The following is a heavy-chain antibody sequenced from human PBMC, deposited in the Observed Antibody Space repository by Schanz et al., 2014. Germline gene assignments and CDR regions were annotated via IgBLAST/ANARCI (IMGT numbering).Heavy chain of an antibody. J-gene: IGHJ4*02. Sequence: QVQLVQSGAEVKKPGASVKVSCKASGYTFTSDSMHWVRQAPGQGLEWMGMINPSGGSTTYAQKFQGRVTMTADTATSSAYMDLRSLRSDDTAVYYCARDQSPYPNSSDVRYFDYWGQGSLVTVSS. V-gene: IGHV1-46*01. CDR3: ARDQSPYPNSSDVRYFDY. CDR2: INPSGGST. CDR1: GYTFTSDS. D-gene: IGHD6-6*01.